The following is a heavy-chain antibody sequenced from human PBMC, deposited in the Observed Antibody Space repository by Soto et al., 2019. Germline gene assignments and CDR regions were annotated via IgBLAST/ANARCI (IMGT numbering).Heavy chain of an antibody. V-gene: IGHV3-21*01. CDR1: GFTFSSYS. D-gene: IGHD2-15*01. CDR3: ARSRVSPPPRPARYCSGGSCYRSGAFDI. Sequence: GGSLRLSCAASGFTFSSYSMNWVRQAPGKGLEWVSSISSSSSYIYYADSVKGRFTISRDNAKNSLYLQMNSLRAEDTAVYYCARSRVSPPPRPARYCSGGSCYRSGAFDIWGQGTMVTVSS. J-gene: IGHJ3*02. CDR2: ISSSSSYI.